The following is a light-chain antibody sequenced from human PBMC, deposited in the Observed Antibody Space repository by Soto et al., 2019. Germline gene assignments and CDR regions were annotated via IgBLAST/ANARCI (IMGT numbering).Light chain of an antibody. J-gene: IGKJ3*01. CDR1: QDISNY. V-gene: IGKV1-33*01. Sequence: DIQMTQSPSSLSASVGDRVTITCQASQDISNYLNWYQQKPGKAPKLLIYDASNLETGVPSRFSGSGSGTDFTVTISSLQPEDIATYYCQQYDNLPFTFGLGTKVDIK. CDR3: QQYDNLPFT. CDR2: DAS.